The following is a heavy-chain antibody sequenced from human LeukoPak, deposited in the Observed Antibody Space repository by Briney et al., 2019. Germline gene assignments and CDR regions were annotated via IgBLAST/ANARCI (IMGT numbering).Heavy chain of an antibody. CDR1: GSSFTSYW. V-gene: IGHV5-10-1*01. Sequence: GESLKISCKGSGSSFTSYWISWVRQMPGKGLERIGRIDPSDSYTNYSPSFQGHVTISADKSISTAYLQWSSLKASDTAMYYCARLGADYGSGSYYNDYWGQGTLVTVSS. J-gene: IGHJ4*02. CDR2: IDPSDSYT. CDR3: ARLGADYGSGSYYNDY. D-gene: IGHD3-10*01.